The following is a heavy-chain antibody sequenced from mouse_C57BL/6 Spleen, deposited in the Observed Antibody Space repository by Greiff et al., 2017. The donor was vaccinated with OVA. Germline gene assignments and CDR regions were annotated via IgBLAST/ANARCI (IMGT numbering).Heavy chain of an antibody. CDR1: GYTFTSYW. CDR3: ARLSPHYYGTPYYYAMDY. J-gene: IGHJ4*01. CDR2: IYPGSGST. D-gene: IGHD1-1*01. V-gene: IGHV1-55*01. Sequence: VQLQQPGAELVKPGASVKMSCKASGYTFTSYWITWVKQRPGQGLEWIGDIYPGSGSTNYNEKFKSKATLTVDTSSSTAYMQLSSLTSEDSAVYYCARLSPHYYGTPYYYAMDYWGQGTSVTVSS.